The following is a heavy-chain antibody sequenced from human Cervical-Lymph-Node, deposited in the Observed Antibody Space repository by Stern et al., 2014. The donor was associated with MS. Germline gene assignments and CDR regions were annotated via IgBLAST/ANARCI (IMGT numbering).Heavy chain of an antibody. CDR1: GGSISSGGYY. CDR2: IYNSGTT. D-gene: IGHD6-13*01. J-gene: IGHJ6*02. Sequence: AQLEESCPGLVKPSQTLSLTCTVSGGSISSGGYYWSWIRQHPGKGLEWIGYIYNSGTTYYNPSLKSRVTISVDTSKNQFSLELSSVTAADTAVYYCWGTAYGMDVWGQGTTVTVSS. V-gene: IGHV4-31*03. CDR3: WGTAYGMDV.